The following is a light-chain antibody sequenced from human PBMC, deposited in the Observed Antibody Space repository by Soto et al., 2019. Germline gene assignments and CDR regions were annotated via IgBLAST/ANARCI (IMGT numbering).Light chain of an antibody. CDR1: NSDVGGYNY. Sequence: QSALTQPASVSGSPGQSITISCTGTNSDVGGYNYVSWYQQHPGKAPKLLSYDVTNRPSGVSNRFSGSKSGNTASLTISGLQAEDEADYYCCSYTSVSTYVFGTGTKLTVL. J-gene: IGLJ1*01. CDR3: CSYTSVSTYV. V-gene: IGLV2-14*03. CDR2: DVT.